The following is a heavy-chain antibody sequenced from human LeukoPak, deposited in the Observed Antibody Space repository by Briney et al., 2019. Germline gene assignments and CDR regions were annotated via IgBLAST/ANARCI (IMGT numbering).Heavy chain of an antibody. J-gene: IGHJ4*02. V-gene: IGHV3-53*04. Sequence: AGGSLRLSCAASGFTVSSNYMSWVRQAPGKGLEWVSVIYSGGSTYYADSVKGRFTISRHNSKNTLYLQMNSLRAEDTAVYYCARAPEWLIFDYWGQGTLATVSS. CDR3: ARAPEWLIFDY. D-gene: IGHD6-19*01. CDR2: IYSGGST. CDR1: GFTVSSNY.